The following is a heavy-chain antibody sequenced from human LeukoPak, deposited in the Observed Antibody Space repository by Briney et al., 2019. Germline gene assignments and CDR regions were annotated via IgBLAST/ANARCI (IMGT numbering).Heavy chain of an antibody. D-gene: IGHD6-19*01. CDR2: ISISGTTI. Sequence: GGSLRLSCAASGFTFSTYEMNWVRQAPGKGLEWVSYISISGTTIYYADSVKGRFTISRDNAKNSLYLQMNSLRVEDMAAYYCTTDPPSYSSGWYYFDYWGQGTLVTVSS. CDR3: TTDPPSYSSGWYYFDY. J-gene: IGHJ4*02. CDR1: GFTFSTYE. V-gene: IGHV3-48*03.